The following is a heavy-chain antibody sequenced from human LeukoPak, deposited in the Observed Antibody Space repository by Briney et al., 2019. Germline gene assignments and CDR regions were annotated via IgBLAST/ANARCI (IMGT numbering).Heavy chain of an antibody. CDR2: ISAYNGNT. CDR1: GYTFTSYG. J-gene: IGHJ5*02. Sequence: ASVTVSCKASGYTFTSYGISWVRQTPGQGLEWMGWISAYNGNTNYAQKLQGRVTMTTDTSTSTAYMELRSLRSDDTAVYYCARAVVPAASSWFDPWGQGTLVTVSS. CDR3: ARAVVPAASSWFDP. D-gene: IGHD2-2*01. V-gene: IGHV1-18*04.